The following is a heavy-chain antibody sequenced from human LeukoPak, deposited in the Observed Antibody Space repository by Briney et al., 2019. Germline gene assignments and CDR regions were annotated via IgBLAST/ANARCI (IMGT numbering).Heavy chain of an antibody. V-gene: IGHV1-2*02. Sequence: ASVTLSRNASGYGFTGYYLHWVWHAPAPGLEWMGWINPNSGGTNYAQKFQGRVTMTRDTSISTAYMELSRLRSDDTAVYYCARDPAIFTMVRGVINNWFDPWGQGTLVTVSS. D-gene: IGHD3-10*01. J-gene: IGHJ5*02. CDR3: ARDPAIFTMVRGVINNWFDP. CDR1: GYGFTGYY. CDR2: INPNSGGT.